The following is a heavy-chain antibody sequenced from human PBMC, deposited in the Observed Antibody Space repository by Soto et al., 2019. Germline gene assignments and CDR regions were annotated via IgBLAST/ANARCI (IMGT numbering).Heavy chain of an antibody. D-gene: IGHD3-10*01. Sequence: ASVKVSCKASGYTFTSYAMHWVRQAPGQRLEWMGWINAGNGNTKYSQKFQGRVTITRETSASTAYMELSSLRSEDTAVYYCARDQDYYGTGGFDYWGQGTLVTVSS. CDR1: GYTFTSYA. V-gene: IGHV1-3*01. CDR2: INAGNGNT. J-gene: IGHJ4*02. CDR3: ARDQDYYGTGGFDY.